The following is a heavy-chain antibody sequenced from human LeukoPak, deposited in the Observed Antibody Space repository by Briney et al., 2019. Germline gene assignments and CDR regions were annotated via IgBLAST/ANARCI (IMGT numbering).Heavy chain of an antibody. CDR1: EYSFTSYW. Sequence: GESLKISCKGSEYSFTSYWIGWVRQMPGKGLEWMGIIYPGDSDTRYSPSFQGQVTISADKSISTAYLQWSSLKASDTAMYYCARTYDSSGYYSYYFDYWGQGTLVTVSS. J-gene: IGHJ4*02. CDR3: ARTYDSSGYYSYYFDY. CDR2: IYPGDSDT. V-gene: IGHV5-51*01. D-gene: IGHD3-22*01.